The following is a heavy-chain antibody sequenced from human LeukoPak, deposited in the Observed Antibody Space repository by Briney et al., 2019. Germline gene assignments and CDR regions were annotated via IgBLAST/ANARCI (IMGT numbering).Heavy chain of an antibody. J-gene: IGHJ1*01. CDR2: IYDSEST. CDR3: ARARRRDYDFWSTFGGSMYFQH. D-gene: IGHD3-3*01. V-gene: IGHV4-59*12. CDR1: GGSISSYF. Sequence: SETLSLTCTVSGGSISSYFWNWIRQPPGKGLEWIGYIYDSESTNYNPSLKSRVTISVDTSKNQFSLKLSSVTAADTAVYYCARARRRDYDFWSTFGGSMYFQHWGQGTLVTVSS.